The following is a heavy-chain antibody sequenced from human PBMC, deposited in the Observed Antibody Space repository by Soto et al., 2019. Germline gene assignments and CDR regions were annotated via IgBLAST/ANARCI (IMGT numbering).Heavy chain of an antibody. CDR1: GFIFSSYG. J-gene: IGHJ5*02. D-gene: IGHD3-3*01. CDR3: AKLIGGVKEIGGTGKWLDP. CDR2: ISHDGSNK. Sequence: GGSLRLSCAASGFIFSSYGMYWIRQAPGKGLEWVAGISHDGSNKYYGDSVKGRCAISRDNSKNTLFLQIDSLRAEDTAVYYCAKLIGGVKEIGGTGKWLDPWGQGTLVTVSS. V-gene: IGHV3-30*18.